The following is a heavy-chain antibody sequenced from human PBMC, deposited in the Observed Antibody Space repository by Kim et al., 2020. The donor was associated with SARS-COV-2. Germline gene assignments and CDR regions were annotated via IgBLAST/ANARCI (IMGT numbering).Heavy chain of an antibody. V-gene: IGHV4-59*01. CDR1: GGSISSYY. CDR3: ARGSLGPRYYYDSSGYYRGLTFDS. D-gene: IGHD3-22*01. J-gene: IGHJ4*02. CDR2: IYYSGST. Sequence: SETLSLTCTVSGGSISSYYWSWIRQPPGKGLEWIGYIYYSGSTNYNPSLKSRVTISVDTSKNQFSLKLSSVTAADTAVYYCARGSLGPRYYYDSSGYYRGLTFDSWGQGTLVTVSS.